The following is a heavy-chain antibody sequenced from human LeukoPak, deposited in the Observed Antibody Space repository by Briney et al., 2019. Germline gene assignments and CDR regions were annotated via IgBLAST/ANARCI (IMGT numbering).Heavy chain of an antibody. V-gene: IGHV1-69*13. CDR1: GGTFSSYA. CDR3: ARDSHNWFDP. J-gene: IGHJ5*02. CDR2: IIPIFGTA. Sequence: GASVKVSCKASGGTFSSYAISWVRQAPGQGLEWMGGIIPIFGTANYAQKFQGRVTITADESTSTAYMELSGLRSEDTAVYYCARDSHNWFDPWGQGTLVTVSS.